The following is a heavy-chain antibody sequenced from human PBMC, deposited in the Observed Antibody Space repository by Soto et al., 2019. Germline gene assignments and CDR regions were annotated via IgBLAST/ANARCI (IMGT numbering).Heavy chain of an antibody. V-gene: IGHV3-53*01. J-gene: IGHJ4*02. CDR2: MHRGGTT. CDR1: GFSVSATS. Sequence: LRLSCVVSGFSVSATSIFWVRQATGKGLEWVSLMHRGGTTDNADSVKGRFTTSRDKSKNTLYLHMNGLRVEDTAVYYCARVNTTLVDHFDCWGQGXLVTVYS. D-gene: IGHD5-18*01. CDR3: ARVNTTLVDHFDC.